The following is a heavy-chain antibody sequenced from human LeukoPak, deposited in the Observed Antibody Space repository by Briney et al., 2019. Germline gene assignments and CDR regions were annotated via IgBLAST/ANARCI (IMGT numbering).Heavy chain of an antibody. CDR3: ARVRTRYFDY. CDR2: IYSGGST. CDR1: GFSVSSNY. V-gene: IGHV3-66*01. J-gene: IGHJ4*02. Sequence: GGSLRLSCAASGFSVSSNYMSWVRQAPGKGLEWVSVIYSGGSTYYADSVKGRFTISRDNSKNTLYLQMNSLRAEDTAVYYCARVRTRYFDYWGQGTLVTVSS.